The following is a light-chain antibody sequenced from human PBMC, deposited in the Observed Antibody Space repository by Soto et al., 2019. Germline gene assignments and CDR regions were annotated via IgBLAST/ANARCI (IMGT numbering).Light chain of an antibody. CDR2: DSN. Sequence: QSVLTQPPSVSAAPGQKVTISCSGSRSNIGNFYVSWYQQLPGTAATLLIYDSNTRPSAIPDRFSASTSGTSATLGITGLQPRDEADYYCGVWDSSMTTYVFGPGTKVTVL. J-gene: IGLJ1*01. CDR1: RSNIGNFY. CDR3: GVWDSSMTTYV. V-gene: IGLV1-51*01.